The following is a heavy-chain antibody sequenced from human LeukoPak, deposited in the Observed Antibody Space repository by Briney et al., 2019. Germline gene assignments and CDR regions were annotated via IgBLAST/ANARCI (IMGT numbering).Heavy chain of an antibody. V-gene: IGHV4-59*11. Sequence: PSETLSLTCTVSGGSINSHYWSWIRQPPGKGLEWIGYVFYPGCTNYNPSLKSRVTMSLDTSRDQFSLRLTSVTAADTAIYYCASRPADSTWYGVFDYWGQGTLVTVSS. CDR3: ASRPADSTWYGVFDY. D-gene: IGHD6-13*01. J-gene: IGHJ4*02. CDR2: VFYPGCT. CDR1: GGSINSHY.